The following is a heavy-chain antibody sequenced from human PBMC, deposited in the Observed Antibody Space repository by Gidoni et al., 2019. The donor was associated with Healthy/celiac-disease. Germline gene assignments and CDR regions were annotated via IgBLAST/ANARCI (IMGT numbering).Heavy chain of an antibody. D-gene: IGHD2-15*01. CDR1: VGSISSSSYY. Sequence: QLQLQESGPGLVKPSETLSLTCTVSVGSISSSSYYWGWIRQPPGKGLDWIGSIYYSGSTYYNPSLKSRVTISVDTSKNQFSLKLSSVTAADTAVYYCARHPDCSGGSCRKNNWFDPWGQGTLVTVSS. J-gene: IGHJ5*02. CDR2: IYYSGST. CDR3: ARHPDCSGGSCRKNNWFDP. V-gene: IGHV4-39*01.